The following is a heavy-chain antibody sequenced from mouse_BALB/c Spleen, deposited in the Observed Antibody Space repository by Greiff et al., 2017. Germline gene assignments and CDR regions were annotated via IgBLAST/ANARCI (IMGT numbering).Heavy chain of an antibody. CDR2: IYYSGTI. CDR3: ARDRGGYFGY. CDR1: GISITTGNYR. J-gene: IGHJ2*01. V-gene: IGHV3-5*02. Sequence: EVKLQESGPGLVKPSQTVSLTCTVTGISITTGNYRWSWIRQFPGNKLEWIGYIYYSGTITYNPSLTSRTTITRDTSKNQFFLEMNSLTAEDTATYYCARDRGGYFGYWGQGTTLTVSS.